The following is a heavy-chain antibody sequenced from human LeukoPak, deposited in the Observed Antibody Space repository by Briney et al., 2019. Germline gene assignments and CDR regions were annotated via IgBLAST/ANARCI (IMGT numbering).Heavy chain of an antibody. CDR3: ASSYDRHSHQMIYGY. V-gene: IGHV4-59*08. CDR1: GGSISSYY. Sequence: PSETLSLTCTVSGGSISSYYWSWIRQPPGKGLEWIGYIYYSGSTNYNPSLKSRVTISVDTSKNQFSLKLSSVTAADTAVYYCASSYDRHSHQMIYGYWGQGTLVTVSS. D-gene: IGHD3-22*01. CDR2: IYYSGST. J-gene: IGHJ4*02.